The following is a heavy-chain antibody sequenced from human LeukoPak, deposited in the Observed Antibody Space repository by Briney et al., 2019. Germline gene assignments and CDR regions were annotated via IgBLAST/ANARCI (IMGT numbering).Heavy chain of an antibody. CDR1: GFTFGDYA. D-gene: IGHD4-17*01. CDR3: SKGPYDFDF. V-gene: IGHV3-49*03. Sequence: PGGSLRLSCTTSGFTFGDYAVSWFRQAPGKGLEWVSFIRSKTYGGTTEYAASVKGRFTISRDDSRSIAYLQMNSLKTEDTAVYYCSKGPYDFDFWGQGTLVTVSS. J-gene: IGHJ4*02. CDR2: IRSKTYGGTT.